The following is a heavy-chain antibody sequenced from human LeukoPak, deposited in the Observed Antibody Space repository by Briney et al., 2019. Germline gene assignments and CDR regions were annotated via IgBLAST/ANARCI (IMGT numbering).Heavy chain of an antibody. V-gene: IGHV4-59*11. Sequence: PSETLSLTCNVSGDSINSHYWSWLPQPPGKGLEWLGYVYNSRSTNYNPSLKSRVTISEDKSKNQLSLRLTSVTAADTAVYYCARGGSSGPYNWFDPWGQGILVTVSS. D-gene: IGHD6-19*01. CDR3: ARGGSSGPYNWFDP. CDR2: VYNSRST. J-gene: IGHJ5*02. CDR1: GDSINSHY.